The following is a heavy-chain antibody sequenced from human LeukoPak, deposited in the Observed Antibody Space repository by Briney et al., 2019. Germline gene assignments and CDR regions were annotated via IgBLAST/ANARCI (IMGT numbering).Heavy chain of an antibody. CDR1: GYTFTSYD. CDR3: ARDDGYSGYEFDY. V-gene: IGHV1-2*02. Sequence: ASVKVSCKASGYTFTSYDINWVRQATGQGLEWMGWINPNSGGTNCAQKFQGRVTMTRDTSISTAYMELSRLRSDDTAVYYCARDDGYSGYEFDYWGQGTLVTVSS. J-gene: IGHJ4*02. D-gene: IGHD5-12*01. CDR2: INPNSGGT.